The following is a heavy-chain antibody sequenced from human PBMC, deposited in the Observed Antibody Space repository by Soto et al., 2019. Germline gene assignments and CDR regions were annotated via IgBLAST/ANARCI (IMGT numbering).Heavy chain of an antibody. CDR2: ISAHNGNT. D-gene: IGHD3-10*01. J-gene: IGHJ4*02. Sequence: QVHLVQSGAEVKKPGASVKVSCKASGYTFTSYGITWVRQAPGQGLEWMGWISAHNGNTAYAQKLQGRVIVTRDTATSTASLALRSLRSDDTAVYYCARGRDGDYWGQGAVVTVSS. CDR3: ARGRDGDY. V-gene: IGHV1-18*01. CDR1: GYTFTSYG.